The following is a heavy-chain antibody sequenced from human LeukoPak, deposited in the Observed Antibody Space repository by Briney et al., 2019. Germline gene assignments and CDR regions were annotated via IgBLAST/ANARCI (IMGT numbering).Heavy chain of an antibody. J-gene: IGHJ3*02. CDR3: AGANFDAFDI. CDR1: GFTFSNYA. V-gene: IGHV3-11*01. Sequence: GGSLRLSCAASGFTFSNYAMSWVRQAPGKGLEWVSYISSSGSTIYYADSVKGRFTISRDNAKNSLYLQMNSLRAEDTAVYYCAGANFDAFDIWGQGTMVTVSS. CDR2: ISSSGSTI.